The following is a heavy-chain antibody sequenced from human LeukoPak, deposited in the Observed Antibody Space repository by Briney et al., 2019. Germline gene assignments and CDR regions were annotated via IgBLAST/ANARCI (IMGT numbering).Heavy chain of an antibody. Sequence: SSETLSLTCAVYGGSFSGYYWGWIRQPPGKGLEWIGSICHSGSTYYNPSLKSRVTISVDTSKNQFSLKLSSVTAADTAVYYCARQLGYSSSWYTNYFDYWGQGTLVTVSS. CDR2: ICHSGST. V-gene: IGHV4-38-2*01. D-gene: IGHD6-13*01. J-gene: IGHJ4*02. CDR1: GGSFSGYY. CDR3: ARQLGYSSSWYTNYFDY.